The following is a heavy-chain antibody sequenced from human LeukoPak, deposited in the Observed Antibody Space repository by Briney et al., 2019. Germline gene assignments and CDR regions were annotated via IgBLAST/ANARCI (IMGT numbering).Heavy chain of an antibody. J-gene: IGHJ4*02. CDR3: ARGTGVRYCSNGVCYTSDY. Sequence: GESLKISCKGSGYSFTTYWIGWVRQMPGKGLEWMGVIYPGDSDTRYSPSFQGQVTISADKSISTAYLQWSSLKASDTAMYYCARGTGVRYCSNGVCYTSDYWGQGTLVTVSS. CDR1: GYSFTTYW. V-gene: IGHV5-51*01. D-gene: IGHD2-8*01. CDR2: IYPGDSDT.